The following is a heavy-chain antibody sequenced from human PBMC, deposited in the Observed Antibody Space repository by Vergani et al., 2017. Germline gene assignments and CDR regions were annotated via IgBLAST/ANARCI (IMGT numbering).Heavy chain of an antibody. CDR1: GGSISSYY. CDR2: IYYSGST. V-gene: IGHV4-59*12. D-gene: IGHD6-19*01. Sequence: QVQLQESGPGLVKPSETLSLTCTVSGGSISSYYWSWIRQPPGKGLEWIGYIYYSGSTYYNPSLKSRVTISVDTSKNQFSLKLSSVTAADTAVYYWARDATVAAIHNWFDPWGQGTLVTVSS. J-gene: IGHJ5*02. CDR3: ARDATVAAIHNWFDP.